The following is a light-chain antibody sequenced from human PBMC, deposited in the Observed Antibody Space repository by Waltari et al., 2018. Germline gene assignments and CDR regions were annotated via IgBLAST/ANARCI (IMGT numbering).Light chain of an antibody. J-gene: IGLJ2*01. CDR1: SSNIGSKG. CDR2: TNS. V-gene: IGLV1-44*01. Sequence: QSVLTQPPSASGTPGQRVTIFCAGSSSNIGSKGVNWYQQFPGTAPKLLIYTNSQRPSGVPARFAGSKSGTSASLAITGLQSEDEADYYCAAWDDSLNGPVFGGGTKLTVL. CDR3: AAWDDSLNGPV.